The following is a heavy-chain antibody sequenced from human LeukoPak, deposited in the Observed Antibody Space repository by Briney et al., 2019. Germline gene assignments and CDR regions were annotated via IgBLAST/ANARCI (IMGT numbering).Heavy chain of an antibody. J-gene: IGHJ4*02. CDR1: GGSISSYY. Sequence: ESSETLSLTCTVSGGSISSYYWSWIRQPPGKGLEWIGYIYYSGSTNYNPSLKSRVTISVDTSKNQFSLKLSSVTAADAAVYYCARCMRRYSGSQSGLDYWGQGTLVTVSS. V-gene: IGHV4-59*12. CDR3: ARCMRRYSGSQSGLDY. D-gene: IGHD1-26*01. CDR2: IYYSGST.